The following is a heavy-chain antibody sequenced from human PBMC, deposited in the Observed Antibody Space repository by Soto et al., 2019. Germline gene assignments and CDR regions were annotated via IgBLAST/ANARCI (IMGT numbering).Heavy chain of an antibody. J-gene: IGHJ4*02. D-gene: IGHD3-22*01. CDR3: ARGRNSSDIDY. Sequence: SETLSLTCNVSGASINTYYWSWIRQPPQKGLEWIGYIFHRGSTTYNPSLKSRVTISIDASKKYFSLRLNSVTAADTAVYYCARGRNSSDIDYWGQGIRVTVSS. CDR1: GASINTYY. CDR2: IFHRGST. V-gene: IGHV4-59*12.